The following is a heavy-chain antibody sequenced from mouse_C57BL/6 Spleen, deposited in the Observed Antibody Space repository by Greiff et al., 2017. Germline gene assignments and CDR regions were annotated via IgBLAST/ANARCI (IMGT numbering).Heavy chain of an antibody. CDR1: GYTFTDYY. D-gene: IGHD4-1*01. CDR2: INPNNGGT. Sequence: EVQLQQSGPELVKPGASVKISCKASGYTFTDYYMNWVKQSHGKSLEWIGDINPNNGGTSYNQKFKGKATLTVDKSSSTAYMELRSLTSEDSAVYYCALGEGGGFDYWGQGTTLTVSS. V-gene: IGHV1-26*01. J-gene: IGHJ2*01. CDR3: ALGEGGGFDY.